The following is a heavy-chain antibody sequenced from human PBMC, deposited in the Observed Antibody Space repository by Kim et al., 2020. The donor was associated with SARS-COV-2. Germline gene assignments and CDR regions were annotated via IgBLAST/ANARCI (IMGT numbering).Heavy chain of an antibody. J-gene: IGHJ2*01. Sequence: GRFTISRDNSKNTLYLQMNSLRVEDTAIYYCAREFSPHNLDSSGRERYFDVWGRGTLVTVSS. CDR3: AREFSPHNLDSSGRERYFDV. V-gene: IGHV3-23*01. D-gene: IGHD6-19*01.